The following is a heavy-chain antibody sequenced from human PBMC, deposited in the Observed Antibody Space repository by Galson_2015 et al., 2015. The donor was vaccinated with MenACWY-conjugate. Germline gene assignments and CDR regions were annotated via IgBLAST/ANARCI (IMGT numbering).Heavy chain of an antibody. CDR2: IHYSGRN. D-gene: IGHD2-21*01. J-gene: IGHJ6*03. V-gene: IGHV4-31*03. CDR3: ARDGYCGGDCFSTDRAYYYYMDV. Sequence: TLSLTCPVSGASLSSGGYYWSWIRQHPGKGLEWIGHIHYSGRNYCNPSLQSRISMSVDTSKNQFSLTLTSVAAADTAVYYCARDGYCGGDCFSTDRAYYYYMDVWGRGTTVTVYS. CDR1: GASLSSGGYY.